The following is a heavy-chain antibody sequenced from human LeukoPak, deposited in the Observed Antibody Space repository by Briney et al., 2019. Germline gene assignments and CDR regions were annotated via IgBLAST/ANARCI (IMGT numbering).Heavy chain of an antibody. CDR1: GFPFSSYW. CDR3: SRSQFDY. V-gene: IGHV3-74*03. Sequence: GGSLRLSCEPSGFPFSSYWMLWVRQAPGKGLVWVSRISGDGTIKTYADFVRGRFTISRDNTKNILYLQMNSLKVEDTAIYFCSRSQFDYWGQGVLVTVST. CDR2: ISGDGTIK. J-gene: IGHJ4*02.